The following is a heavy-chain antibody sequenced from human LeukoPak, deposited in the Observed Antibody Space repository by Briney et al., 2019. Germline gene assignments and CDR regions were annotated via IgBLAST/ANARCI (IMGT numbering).Heavy chain of an antibody. V-gene: IGHV4-59*01. CDR2: YTGDT. Sequence: PSETLSLTCSVSGDSISRFYWSWVRQPPGKGLEWIGYTGDTNYNPSLKSRVTISLDASKSQFSLKLSSVTAAATAMYYCARVNIAVAGDASDVWGRGTMVTVSS. D-gene: IGHD6-19*01. CDR3: ARVNIAVAGDASDV. CDR1: GDSISRFY. J-gene: IGHJ3*01.